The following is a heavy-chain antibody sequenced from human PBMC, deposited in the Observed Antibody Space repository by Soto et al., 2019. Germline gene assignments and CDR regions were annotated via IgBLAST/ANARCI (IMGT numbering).Heavy chain of an antibody. J-gene: IGHJ4*02. CDR3: GTYGSIFDH. Sequence: QVQLVESGGGVVQPGRSLRLSCAASGLAFSSYGMHWVRRAPGKGLEWVSLISYDASNKYYADSVKGRFTISRDNSKNTLYLQMNSLRTDATAVYYCGTYGSIFDHWGQGTLVTVSS. CDR2: ISYDASNK. CDR1: GLAFSSYG. V-gene: IGHV3-30*03. D-gene: IGHD3-10*01.